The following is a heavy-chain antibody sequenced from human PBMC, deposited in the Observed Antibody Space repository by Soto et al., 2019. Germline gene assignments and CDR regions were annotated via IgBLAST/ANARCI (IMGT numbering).Heavy chain of an antibody. V-gene: IGHV1-46*01. Sequence: ASVKVSFKASGYTFTSYYMHWVRQAPGQGLELMGILNPSGGSTSYAQKFQGRVTMTRDTSTSTVYMELSSLRSEDTAVDYCARGVGDTAMVSLDYGGQGTLVNVSS. CDR2: LNPSGGST. CDR1: GYTFTSYY. J-gene: IGHJ4*02. D-gene: IGHD5-18*01. CDR3: ARGVGDTAMVSLDY.